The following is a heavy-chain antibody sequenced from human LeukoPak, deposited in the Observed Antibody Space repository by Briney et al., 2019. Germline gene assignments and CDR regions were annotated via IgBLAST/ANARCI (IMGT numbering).Heavy chain of an antibody. Sequence: PGGSLRLSCAASGFIFDDYAMHWVRQAPGKGLEWVSGISWNSGSIGYADSVKGRFTISRDNAKNSLYLQMSSLRADDTALYYCANLAPYCSGGSCPYWGQGTLVTVSS. V-gene: IGHV3-9*01. D-gene: IGHD2-15*01. CDR3: ANLAPYCSGGSCPY. J-gene: IGHJ4*02. CDR2: ISWNSGSI. CDR1: GFIFDDYA.